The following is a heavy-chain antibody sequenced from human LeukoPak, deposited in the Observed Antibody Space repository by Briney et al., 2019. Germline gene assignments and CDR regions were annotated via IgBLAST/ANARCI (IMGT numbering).Heavy chain of an antibody. Sequence: PGGALRLTCAASGFTFSDYYMSWIRQAPGKGLEGVSYISHRGSSIFYADSMRGRFTIPRDSVKNSLFLKMNSLRAEDTAVYYCARDFTGGVVDYWGQGTLVTVSS. J-gene: IGHJ4*02. V-gene: IGHV3-11*01. CDR1: GFTFSDYY. CDR3: ARDFTGGVVDY. CDR2: ISHRGSSI. D-gene: IGHD2-15*01.